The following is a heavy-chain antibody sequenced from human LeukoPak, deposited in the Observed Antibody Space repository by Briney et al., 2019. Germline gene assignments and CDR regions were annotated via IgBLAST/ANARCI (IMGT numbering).Heavy chain of an antibody. J-gene: IGHJ6*02. CDR3: ARGVPAAIRYYGMDV. CDR1: GGSISNYY. CDR2: VYSNGNT. V-gene: IGHV4-4*07. Sequence: SETLSLTCTVSGGSISNYYWTWIRQPAGKGLEWIGRVYSNGNTNYNPSLKSRVTMSVDTSKNQFSLKLSSMTASDTAVYYCARGVPAAIRYYGMDVWGQGTTVTVSS. D-gene: IGHD2-2*01.